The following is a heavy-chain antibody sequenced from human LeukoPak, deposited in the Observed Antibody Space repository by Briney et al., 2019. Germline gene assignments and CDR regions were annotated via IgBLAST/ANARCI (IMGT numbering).Heavy chain of an antibody. V-gene: IGHV3-21*01. CDR1: GFTFSSYS. J-gene: IGHJ6*03. CDR2: ISSSSSYI. Sequence: PGGCLRLSCAASGFTFSSYSMNWVRQAPGKGLEWVSSISSSSSYIYYADSVKGRFTISRDNSKNTLYLQMNSLRAEDTAVYYCARDRMSLGRYYYMDVWGKGTTVTVSS. D-gene: IGHD7-27*01. CDR3: ARDRMSLGRYYYMDV.